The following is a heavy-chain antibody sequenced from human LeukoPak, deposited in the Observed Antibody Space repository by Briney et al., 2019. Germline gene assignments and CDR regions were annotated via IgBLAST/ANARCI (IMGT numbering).Heavy chain of an antibody. CDR3: ATMTYYYGSGSYGPAFDI. J-gene: IGHJ3*02. D-gene: IGHD3-10*01. CDR2: FDPEDGET. Sequence: GASVKVSCKVSGYTLTELSMHWVRQAPGKGLEWMGGFDPEDGETIYAQKFQGRVTMTEDTSTDTAYMEPSSLRSEDTAVYYCATMTYYYGSGSYGPAFDIWGQGTMVTVSS. V-gene: IGHV1-24*01. CDR1: GYTLTELS.